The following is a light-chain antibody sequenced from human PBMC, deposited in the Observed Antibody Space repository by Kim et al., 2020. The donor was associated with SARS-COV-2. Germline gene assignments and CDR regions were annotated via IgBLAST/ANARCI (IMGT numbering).Light chain of an antibody. CDR1: QNSDRF. J-gene: IGKJ2*01. Sequence: DIQMTQSPSTLSTSVGDRVTITCRASQNSDRFLAWYQQKPGKAPNLLIYKTSNLNSGVPSRFSGNGSGTEFTLTISSLQPDDFATYYCQQYNSYPYTFGQGTKLEI. CDR2: KTS. CDR3: QQYNSYPYT. V-gene: IGKV1-5*03.